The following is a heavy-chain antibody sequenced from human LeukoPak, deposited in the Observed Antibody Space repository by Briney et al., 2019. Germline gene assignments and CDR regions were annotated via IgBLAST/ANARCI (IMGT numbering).Heavy chain of an antibody. J-gene: IGHJ6*01. CDR1: GFTFSSYA. CDR2: VSYDGSNK. Sequence: PGGSLRLSCAASGFTFSSYAMRWVRQAPGKGLEWVAVVSYDGSNKYYADSVKGRFTISRDNSKNTLYLQMNSLRAEDTAVYYCARGSSRIAAGGTRSXYYYGMDV. CDR3: ARGSSRIAAGGTRSXYYYGMDV. V-gene: IGHV3-30-3*01. D-gene: IGHD6-13*01.